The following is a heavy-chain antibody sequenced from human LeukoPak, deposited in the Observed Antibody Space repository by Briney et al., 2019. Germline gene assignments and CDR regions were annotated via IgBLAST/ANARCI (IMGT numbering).Heavy chain of an antibody. D-gene: IGHD5-24*01. V-gene: IGHV3-7*01. Sequence: PGGSLRLSCAASGFPFSSYWMSWVRQAPGKGLEWVANLNEDGSKRYYVASVKGRFTISSDNAKNSLYLQMDSLTVEDTATYYCARDGRDGFIDYWGQGTLVTVSS. CDR2: LNEDGSKR. J-gene: IGHJ4*02. CDR3: ARDGRDGFIDY. CDR1: GFPFSSYW.